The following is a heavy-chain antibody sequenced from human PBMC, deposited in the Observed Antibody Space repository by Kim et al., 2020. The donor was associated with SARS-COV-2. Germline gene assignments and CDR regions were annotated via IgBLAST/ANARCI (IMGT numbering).Heavy chain of an antibody. J-gene: IGHJ4*02. CDR3: AKGRYSSSWYFDD. Sequence: ADTVKGRFTSSRNNSKNTLYIQMNSLRAGDTAVYYCAKGRYSSSWYFDDWGQGTLVTVSS. V-gene: IGHV3-23*01. D-gene: IGHD6-13*01.